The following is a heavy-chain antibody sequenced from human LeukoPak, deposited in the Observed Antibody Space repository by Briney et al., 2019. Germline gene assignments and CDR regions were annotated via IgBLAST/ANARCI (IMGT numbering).Heavy chain of an antibody. CDR2: ISHSGST. D-gene: IGHD5-12*01. Sequence: SETLSLTCTVSGGSISTSNYYWGWIRQPPGKGLEWIGEISHSGSTNYSPSLKSRVSFSMDKSKNQFSLKLTSVTAADTAVYYCARGHSLDAYRGYDYWGRGTLVTVSS. V-gene: IGHV4-39*07. CDR3: ARGHSLDAYRGYDY. CDR1: GGSISTSNYY. J-gene: IGHJ4*02.